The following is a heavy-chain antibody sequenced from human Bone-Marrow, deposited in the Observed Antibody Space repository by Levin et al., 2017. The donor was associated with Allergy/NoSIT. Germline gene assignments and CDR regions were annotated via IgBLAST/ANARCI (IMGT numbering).Heavy chain of an antibody. J-gene: IGHJ5*02. CDR2: FYESGST. Sequence: TTSETLSLTCAVSGDSISSGDSSWSWIRQPPGKGLEWIGNFYESGSTYYTPSLRGRVTISVDKSKNHFSLRLSSVTAADTAVYYCARLGSRSYRFFDTWGKGTLVTVSS. CDR3: ARLGSRSYRFFDT. D-gene: IGHD3-3*01. CDR1: GDSISSGDSS. V-gene: IGHV4-30-2*01.